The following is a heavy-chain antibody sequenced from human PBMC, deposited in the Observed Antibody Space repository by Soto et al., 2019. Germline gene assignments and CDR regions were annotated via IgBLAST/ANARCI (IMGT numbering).Heavy chain of an antibody. V-gene: IGHV3-21*01. J-gene: IGHJ4*02. CDR1: GFTFSSYS. Sequence: GGSLRFSCAASGFTFSSYSMNWVRQAPGKGLEWVSTISSSSSYIYYADSVKGRFTISRDNAKNSLYLQMNSLRAEDTAVYYCARDDYYDSSGYYGNDYWGQGTLVTVSS. D-gene: IGHD3-22*01. CDR2: ISSSSSYI. CDR3: ARDDYYDSSGYYGNDY.